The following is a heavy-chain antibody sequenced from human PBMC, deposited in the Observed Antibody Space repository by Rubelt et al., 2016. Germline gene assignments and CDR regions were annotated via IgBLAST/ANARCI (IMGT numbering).Heavy chain of an antibody. D-gene: IGHD3-3*01. J-gene: IGHJ5*02. CDR3: ARDWTPYSLEWLPNWCDP. V-gene: IGHV1-69*01. CDR1: AGTFSSYA. Sequence: QVQLVQSGAEVKKPGSSVKVSCKASAGTFSSYAIIWVRQAPGQGLEWMGGIIPIFGPAHYAQKFQGRCTITADESTSTAYMELSSLRSEDTAVYYCARDWTPYSLEWLPNWCDPWGQGTLVTVSS. CDR2: IIPIFGPA.